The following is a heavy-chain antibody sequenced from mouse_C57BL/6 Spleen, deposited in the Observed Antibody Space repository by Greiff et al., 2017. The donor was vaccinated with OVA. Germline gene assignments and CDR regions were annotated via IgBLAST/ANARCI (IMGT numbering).Heavy chain of an antibody. CDR2: IWSGGST. CDR1: GFSLTSYG. CDR3: ARKHGSSYDAMDY. J-gene: IGHJ4*01. Sequence: QVQLQQSGPGLVQPSQSLSITCTVSGFSLTSYGVHWVRQSPGKGLEWLGVIWSGGSTDYNAAFISRLSISKDNSKSQVFFKMNSLQADDTAIYYCARKHGSSYDAMDYWGQGTSVTVSS. V-gene: IGHV2-2*01. D-gene: IGHD1-1*01.